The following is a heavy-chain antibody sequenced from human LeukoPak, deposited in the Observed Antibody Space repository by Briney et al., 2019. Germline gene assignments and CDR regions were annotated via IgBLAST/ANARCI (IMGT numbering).Heavy chain of an antibody. CDR3: ARLRGREYFDY. CDR2: INPNSGGT. V-gene: IGHV7-4-1*02. Sequence: ASVTVSCKASGYTFTGYYMHWVRQAPGQGLEWMGWINPNSGGTNYAQGFTGRFVFSLDTSVSTAYLQISSLKAEDTAVYYCARLRGREYFDYWGQGTLVTVSS. D-gene: IGHD3-16*01. CDR1: GYTFTGYY. J-gene: IGHJ4*02.